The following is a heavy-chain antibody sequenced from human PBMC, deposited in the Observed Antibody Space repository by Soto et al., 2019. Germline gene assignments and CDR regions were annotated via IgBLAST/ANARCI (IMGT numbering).Heavy chain of an antibody. CDR2: TSGSGGLT. CDR1: GFPFRTYA. V-gene: IGHV3-23*01. J-gene: IGHJ4*02. D-gene: IGHD3-10*01. Sequence: PGGSLRLSCAASGFPFRTYAMSWVRQAPGKGLEWVSATSGSGGLTFYADSVKGRFTISRDNSKNTLYLQINSLRAEDTAVYYCVKARGSGSHTTYYFDSWGQGTPVTVSS. CDR3: VKARGSGSHTTYYFDS.